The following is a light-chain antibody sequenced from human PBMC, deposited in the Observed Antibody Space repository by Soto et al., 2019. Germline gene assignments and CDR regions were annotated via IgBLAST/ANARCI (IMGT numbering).Light chain of an antibody. CDR1: QSILYSSNNKNN. J-gene: IGKJ1*01. CDR2: WAS. V-gene: IGKV4-1*01. CDR3: QQYYTDPRT. Sequence: DIVMTQSPDSLAVSLGERATINCKSSQSILYSSNNKNNLAWYQQKPGQPPKLLIYWASTRESGVPDRFSGSGSGTDFTLTISSLQAEDGAVYYCQQYYTDPRTFGQGTKVEIK.